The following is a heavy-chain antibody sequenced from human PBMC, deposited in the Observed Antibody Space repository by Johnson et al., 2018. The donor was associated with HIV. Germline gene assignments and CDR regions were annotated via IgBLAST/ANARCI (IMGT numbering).Heavy chain of an antibody. Sequence: EQLVESGGGLVKPGGSLRVSCEASGFTFRNVWMSWVRQAPGKGLEWVGGIKSKADGGTKDYAAPVKGRFTIPRDDSKNLLYLQMNSLNIEDTAVYYCTTARNRLWSTSGWTGFWAFDIWGQGTVVTVSS. CDR2: IKSKADGGTK. V-gene: IGHV3-15*01. J-gene: IGHJ3*02. CDR1: GFTFRNVW. CDR3: TTARNRLWSTSGWTGFWAFDI. D-gene: IGHD6-19*01.